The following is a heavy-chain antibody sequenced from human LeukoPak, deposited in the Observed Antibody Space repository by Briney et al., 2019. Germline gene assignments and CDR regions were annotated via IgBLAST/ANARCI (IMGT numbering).Heavy chain of an antibody. CDR1: GGSFSGYY. Sequence: SETLSLTCAVYGGSFSGYYWSWIRQPPGKGLEWIGEINHSGSTNYNPSLKSRVTMSVDTSKNQFSLKLSSVTAADTAVYYCARDRYYYDSSGYSRFDYWGQGTLVTVSS. J-gene: IGHJ4*02. D-gene: IGHD3-22*01. CDR2: INHSGST. CDR3: ARDRYYYDSSGYSRFDY. V-gene: IGHV4-34*01.